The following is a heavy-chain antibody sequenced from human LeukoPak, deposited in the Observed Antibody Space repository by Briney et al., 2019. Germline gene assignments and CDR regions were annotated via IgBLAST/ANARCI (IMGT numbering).Heavy chain of an antibody. D-gene: IGHD4-11*01. CDR1: GYTFTSYG. J-gene: IGHJ6*03. CDR2: ISAYNGNT. Sequence: ASLKVSCKASGYTFTSYGISWGGQAPGQGLEGMGWISAYNGNTNYAQKLQGRATMTTDTSTSTAYMELRSLRSDDTAVYYCAREQYSSYYYYMDVWGKGTTVTVSS. V-gene: IGHV1-18*01. CDR3: AREQYSSYYYYMDV.